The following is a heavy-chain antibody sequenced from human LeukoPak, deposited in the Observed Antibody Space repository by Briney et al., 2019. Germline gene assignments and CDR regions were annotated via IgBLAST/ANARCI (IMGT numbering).Heavy chain of an antibody. CDR3: ARDGGPGGATSSPDFDI. D-gene: IGHD1-26*01. Sequence: GASVKVSCKASGYTFTSYYMHWVRQAPGQGLEWMGIINPSGGSTSYAQKFQGRVTMTRDMSTSTVYMELSSLRSEDTAVYYCARDGGPGGATSSPDFDIWGQGTMVTVSS. CDR2: INPSGGST. J-gene: IGHJ3*02. V-gene: IGHV1-46*01. CDR1: GYTFTSYY.